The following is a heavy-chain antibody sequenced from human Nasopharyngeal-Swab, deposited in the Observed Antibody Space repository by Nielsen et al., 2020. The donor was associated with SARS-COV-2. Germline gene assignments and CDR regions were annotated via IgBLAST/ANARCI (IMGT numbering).Heavy chain of an antibody. CDR3: ARDSTYYYYYGMDV. V-gene: IGHV3-7*05. Sequence: VRQMPGKGLEWVANIKQDGSEKYYVDSVKGRFTISRDNAKNSLYLQMNSLRAEDTAAYYCARDSTYYYYYGMDVWGQGTTVTVSS. J-gene: IGHJ6*02. CDR2: IKQDGSEK.